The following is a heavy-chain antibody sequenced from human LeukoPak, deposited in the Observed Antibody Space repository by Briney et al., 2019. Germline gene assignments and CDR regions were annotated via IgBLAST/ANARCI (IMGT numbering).Heavy chain of an antibody. CDR3: ARDSAHAFDI. D-gene: IGHD2-15*01. CDR1: GFTFSDYG. CDR2: IRFDGTNK. V-gene: IGHV3-30*12. J-gene: IGHJ3*02. Sequence: GGSLRLSCAASGFTFSDYGMHWVRQAPGKGLDWVTFIRFDGTNKFDADSVKGRFTISRDNSKNTLYLQMNSLRVEDTAVYYCARDSAHAFDIWGQGTMVTVSS.